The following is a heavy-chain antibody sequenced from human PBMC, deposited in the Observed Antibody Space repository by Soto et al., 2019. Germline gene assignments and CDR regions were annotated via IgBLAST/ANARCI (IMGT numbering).Heavy chain of an antibody. CDR1: GGYISSYY. CDR2: IYYSGST. CDR3: ARDTPYYYGIDV. J-gene: IGHJ6*02. V-gene: IGHV4-59*01. Sequence: SETLSLTCTISGGYISSYYWSWIRQAPGKGLEWIGYIYYSGSTYYNPSLKGRLTISVDTSKNQFSLKLSSVTAADAAVYYCARDTPYYYGIDVWGQGATVTVSS.